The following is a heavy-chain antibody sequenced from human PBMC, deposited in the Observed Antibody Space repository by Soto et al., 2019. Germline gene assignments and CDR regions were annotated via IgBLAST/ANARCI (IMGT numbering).Heavy chain of an antibody. V-gene: IGHV1-46*03. CDR1: GYTFTSYY. J-gene: IGHJ4*02. CDR2: INPSGGST. Sequence: QVQLVQSGAEVKKPGASVKVSCKASGYTFTSYYMHWVRQAPGQGLEWMGIINPSGGSTSYAQKFQGRVTMTRDTSTGTVYMELSSLRSEDTAVYYCARDLNPPSYYGDPTYYFDYWGQGTLVTVSS. CDR3: ARDLNPPSYYGDPTYYFDY. D-gene: IGHD4-17*01.